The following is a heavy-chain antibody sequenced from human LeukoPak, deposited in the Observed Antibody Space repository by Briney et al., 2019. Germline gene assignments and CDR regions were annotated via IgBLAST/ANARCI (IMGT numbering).Heavy chain of an antibody. CDR3: ANSGWYHY. CDR1: GGSITSGSYY. Sequence: PSETLSLTCTVSGGSITSGSYYWSWIRQPPGKGLEWIGEINHSGSTNYNPSLKSRVTISVDTSKNQFSLKLSSVTAADAAVYYCANSGWYHYWGQGTLVTVSS. CDR2: INHSGST. V-gene: IGHV4-39*07. J-gene: IGHJ4*02. D-gene: IGHD6-19*01.